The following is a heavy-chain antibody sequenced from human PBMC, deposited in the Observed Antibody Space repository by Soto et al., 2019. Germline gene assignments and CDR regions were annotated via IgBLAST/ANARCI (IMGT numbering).Heavy chain of an antibody. Sequence: GASVKVSCKASGGTFSSYTISWVRQAPGQGLEWMGRIIPILGIANYAQKFQGRVTITADKSTSTAYMELSSLRSEDTAVYYCARNHIQDSVVVVAATSYAFDIWGKGTMVTVSS. D-gene: IGHD2-15*01. CDR2: IIPILGIA. CDR1: GGTFSSYT. CDR3: ARNHIQDSVVVVAATSYAFDI. J-gene: IGHJ3*02. V-gene: IGHV1-69*02.